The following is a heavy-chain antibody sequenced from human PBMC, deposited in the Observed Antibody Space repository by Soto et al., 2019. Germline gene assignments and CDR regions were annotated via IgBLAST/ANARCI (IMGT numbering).Heavy chain of an antibody. CDR2: IKGSHAGGTT. Sequence: EVQLVESGGGLVEPGGSIRLSCVASGFTFTKAYMTWVRQAPGKGLEWVGRIKGSHAGGTTDYATSVKGRFTISRDDSKNTLYLQMNILKTEDTSVYYCATEGGYPGSNFYGAYWGQGTLVTVSS. CDR1: GFTFTKAY. J-gene: IGHJ4*02. D-gene: IGHD1-26*01. V-gene: IGHV3-15*01. CDR3: ATEGGYPGSNFYGAY.